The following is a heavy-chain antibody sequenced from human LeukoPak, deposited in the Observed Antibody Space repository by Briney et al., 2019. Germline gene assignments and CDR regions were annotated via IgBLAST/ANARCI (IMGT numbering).Heavy chain of an antibody. CDR2: IYSGTTT. CDR1: EFPVSRNY. D-gene: IGHD4/OR15-4a*01. V-gene: IGHV3-53*01. J-gene: IGHJ4*02. CDR3: ARGPSYGDRCDYLDY. Sequence: GGSLRLSWAPSEFPVSRNYSNWVRQSPGKGLEWVSLIYSGTTTFYSDSVKGRFTISRDDVKNSLTLQMNSLRVEDTAVYFCARGPSYGDRCDYLDYWGQGALVTVSS.